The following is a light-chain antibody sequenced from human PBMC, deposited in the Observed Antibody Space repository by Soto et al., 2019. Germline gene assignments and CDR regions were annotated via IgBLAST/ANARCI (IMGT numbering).Light chain of an antibody. CDR1: QSVSISY. CDR2: GAT. V-gene: IGKV3-20*01. CDR3: QQANSFPQT. J-gene: IGKJ3*01. Sequence: EIVLTQSPGTLSLSPGDSATLSCRASQSVSISYLGWYQQKPGQAPRLLIYGATNRASGTPDRFSGSASGTDFTLTISSLQPEDFATYYCQQANSFPQTFGPGTKVDIK.